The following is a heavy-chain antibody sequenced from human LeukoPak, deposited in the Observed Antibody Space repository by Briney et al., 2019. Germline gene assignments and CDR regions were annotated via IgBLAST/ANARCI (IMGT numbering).Heavy chain of an antibody. D-gene: IGHD3-10*01. V-gene: IGHV3-23*01. J-gene: IGHJ4*02. Sequence: GGSLRLSCAASGFTFSSYAMSGVRQAPGKGLEVVSAISGIGGSTYYSDSVKGRLTISRENSKKTLYMQMNSLTAEDTAVYYCAKGDDYYGSGNFDYWGQGTLVTVSS. CDR2: ISGIGGST. CDR3: AKGDDYYGSGNFDY. CDR1: GFTFSSYA.